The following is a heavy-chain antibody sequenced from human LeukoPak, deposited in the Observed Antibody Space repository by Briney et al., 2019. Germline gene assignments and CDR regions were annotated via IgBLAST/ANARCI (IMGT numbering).Heavy chain of an antibody. J-gene: IGHJ4*02. V-gene: IGHV3-30*04. CDR1: GFTFSTYA. CDR3: ARDWSSGYYSPFDS. CDR2: ISYDGINT. Sequence: PGRSLRLSCAASGFTFSTYAMHWGRQAPGKGLEWVAVISYDGINTYYADAVKGRFTISRDNSKNTLFLQMNSLRVEDAALYFCARDWSSGYYSPFDSWGQGTLVTVSS. D-gene: IGHD6-19*01.